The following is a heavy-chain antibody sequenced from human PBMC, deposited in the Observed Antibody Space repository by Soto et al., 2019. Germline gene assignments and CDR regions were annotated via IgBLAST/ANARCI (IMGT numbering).Heavy chain of an antibody. CDR3: AREPATAKPEGVDF. V-gene: IGHV1-2*02. J-gene: IGHJ4*02. Sequence: ASVKVSCKASGYTFSDYYIHCVRQAPGQGLEWMGWINPNSGGTKYAPKFQGGVTMTRDTSITTAHMELSRLRSGDTAVYYCAREPATAKPEGVDFWGQGTLVTSPQ. D-gene: IGHD1-1*01. CDR2: INPNSGGT. CDR1: GYTFSDYY.